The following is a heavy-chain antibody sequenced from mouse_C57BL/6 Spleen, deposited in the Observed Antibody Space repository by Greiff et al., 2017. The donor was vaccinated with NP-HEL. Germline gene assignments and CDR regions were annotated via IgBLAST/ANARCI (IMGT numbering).Heavy chain of an antibody. J-gene: IGHJ4*01. D-gene: IGHD1-1*01. CDR2: IYPGDGDT. Sequence: QVQLQQSGAELVKPGASVKISCKASGYAFSSYWMNWVKQRPGKGLEWIGQIYPGDGDTNYNGKFKGKATLTADKSSSTAYMQLSSLTSEDSAVYVCARGFTTVVDYYAMDYWGQGTSVTVAS. CDR1: GYAFSSYW. V-gene: IGHV1-80*01. CDR3: ARGFTTVVDYYAMDY.